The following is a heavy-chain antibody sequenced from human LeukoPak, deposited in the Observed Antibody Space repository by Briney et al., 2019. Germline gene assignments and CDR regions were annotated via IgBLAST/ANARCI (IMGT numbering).Heavy chain of an antibody. D-gene: IGHD3-10*01. CDR3: AGPKYYGSGSYNLGAFDI. J-gene: IGHJ3*02. CDR1: GFTVSSNY. V-gene: IGHV3-66*01. CDR2: IYSGGST. Sequence: GGSLSLSCAASGFTVSSNYMSWVRQATGKGLEWVSVIYSGGSTYYADSVKGRFTIYRDNSKNTLYLQMNSLRAEETAVYYCAGPKYYGSGSYNLGAFDIWGQGTMVTVSS.